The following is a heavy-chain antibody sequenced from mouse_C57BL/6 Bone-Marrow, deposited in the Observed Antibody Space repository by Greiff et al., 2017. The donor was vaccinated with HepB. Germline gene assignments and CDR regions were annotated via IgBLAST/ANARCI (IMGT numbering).Heavy chain of an antibody. D-gene: IGHD2-5*01. Sequence: EVKLVESGGGLVQPGGSLKLSCAASGFTFSDYYMYWVRQTPEKRLEWVAYISTGGGSTYYPDTVKGRFTISRDNAKNTLYLQMSRLKSEDTAMYYCARQVYYSNHYYAMDYWGQGTSVTVSS. CDR1: GFTFSDYY. CDR2: ISTGGGST. CDR3: ARQVYYSNHYYAMDY. J-gene: IGHJ4*01. V-gene: IGHV5-12*01.